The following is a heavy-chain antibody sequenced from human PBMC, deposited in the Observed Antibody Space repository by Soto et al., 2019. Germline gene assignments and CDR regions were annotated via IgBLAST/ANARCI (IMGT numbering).Heavy chain of an antibody. CDR3: ARSGDRRSSFYFDY. Sequence: ASVRVSCKASGYTFTGYYMHWVRQAPGQGLEWMGWINPNSGGTNYAQKFQGWVTMTRDTSISTAYMELSRLRSDDTDVYYCARSGDRRSSFYFDYWGQGTLVTVSS. CDR2: INPNSGGT. V-gene: IGHV1-2*04. J-gene: IGHJ4*02. D-gene: IGHD6-6*01. CDR1: GYTFTGYY.